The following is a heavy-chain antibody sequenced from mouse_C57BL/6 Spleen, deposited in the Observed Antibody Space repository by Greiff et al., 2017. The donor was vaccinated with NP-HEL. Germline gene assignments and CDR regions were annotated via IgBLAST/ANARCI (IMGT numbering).Heavy chain of an antibody. J-gene: IGHJ4*01. CDR3: ARWGGTTVVAKDYAMDY. D-gene: IGHD1-1*01. V-gene: IGHV1-72*01. CDR2: IDPNSGGT. Sequence: QVQLQQPGAELVKPGASVKLSCKASGYTFTSYWMHWVKQRPGRGLEWIGRIDPNSGGTKYNEKFKSKATLTVDKPSSTAYMQLSSLTSEDSAVYYCARWGGTTVVAKDYAMDYWGQGTSVTVSS. CDR1: GYTFTSYW.